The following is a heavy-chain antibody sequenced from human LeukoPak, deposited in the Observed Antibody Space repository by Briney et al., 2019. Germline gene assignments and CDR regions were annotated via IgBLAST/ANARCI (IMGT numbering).Heavy chain of an antibody. CDR1: GYSISSGYY. D-gene: IGHD6-19*01. J-gene: IGHJ4*02. Sequence: SETLSLTCTVSGYSISSGYYWGWIRQPPGKGLEWIGSIYHSGSTYYNPSLKSRVTISVDTSKNQFSLKLSSVTAADTAVYYCARIEQRTGWYYFDYWGQGTLVTVSS. V-gene: IGHV4-38-2*02. CDR2: IYHSGST. CDR3: ARIEQRTGWYYFDY.